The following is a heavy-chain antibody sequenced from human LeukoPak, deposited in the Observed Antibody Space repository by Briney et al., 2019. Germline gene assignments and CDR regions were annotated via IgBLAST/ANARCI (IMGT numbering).Heavy chain of an antibody. CDR1: GFTFSSYS. D-gene: IGHD3-10*01. CDR3: ARGLVIRGVIFFDF. Sequence: GRSLRLSCAASGFTFSSYSMNWVRQAPGKGLEWVSSISRSFTNIYYPDSVKGRFTISRDNVKNSLYLQMNSLGAEDTAVYYCARGLVIRGVIFFDFWGQGTLVTVSS. J-gene: IGHJ4*02. CDR2: ISRSFTNI. V-gene: IGHV3-21*01.